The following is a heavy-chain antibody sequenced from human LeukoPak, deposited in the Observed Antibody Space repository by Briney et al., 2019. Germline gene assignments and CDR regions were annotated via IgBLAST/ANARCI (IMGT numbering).Heavy chain of an antibody. V-gene: IGHV4-59*01. CDR1: GGSISSYY. Sequence: SETLSLTCTVSGGSISSYYWSWIRQPPGKGLERIGYIYYSGSTNYNPSLKSRVTISVDTSKNQFSLKLSSVTAADTAVYYCAAQYYDILTGYYGRDAFDIWGQGTMVTVSS. D-gene: IGHD3-9*01. CDR3: AAQYYDILTGYYGRDAFDI. CDR2: IYYSGST. J-gene: IGHJ3*02.